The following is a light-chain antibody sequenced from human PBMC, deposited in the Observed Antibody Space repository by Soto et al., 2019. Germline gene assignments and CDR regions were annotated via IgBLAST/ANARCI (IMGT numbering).Light chain of an antibody. CDR3: QKYTTVPA. CDR2: AAS. CDR1: QGISNY. J-gene: IGKJ4*01. V-gene: IGKV1-27*01. Sequence: DIQMTQSPSSLSASVGDRVTITCRASQGISNYLAWYQQIPGKVPKLLISAASTLQSGVTSRFSGSGSGTDFTLTISSLQPDYVATYYCQKYTTVPAFGGGTKVEIK.